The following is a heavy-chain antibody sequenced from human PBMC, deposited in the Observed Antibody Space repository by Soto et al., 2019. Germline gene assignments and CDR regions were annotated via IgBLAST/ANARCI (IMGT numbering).Heavy chain of an antibody. CDR3: ARSNYDILTGYPKGVDY. CDR2: IYYSGST. V-gene: IGHV4-59*01. D-gene: IGHD3-9*01. CDR1: GGSISSYY. Sequence: SETLSLTCTVSGGSISSYYWSWIRQPPGKGLEWIGYIYYSGSTNYNPSLKSRVTISVDTSKNQFSLKLSSVTAADTAVYYCARSNYDILTGYPKGVDYWGQGTLVTVSS. J-gene: IGHJ4*02.